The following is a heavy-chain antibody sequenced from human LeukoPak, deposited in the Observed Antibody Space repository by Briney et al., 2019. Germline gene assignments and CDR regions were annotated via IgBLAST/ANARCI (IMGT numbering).Heavy chain of an antibody. Sequence: GGSLRLSCAASGFTVSSNYMNWVRQAPGKGLEWVSVIYGGGDIYYADSVKGRFTISRDNSKNTLYLQMNSLRAEDTAVYYCARGAGYNYPYYFDYWGQGTLVTVSS. V-gene: IGHV3-53*01. CDR3: ARGAGYNYPYYFDY. CDR2: IYGGGDI. D-gene: IGHD5-24*01. J-gene: IGHJ4*02. CDR1: GFTVSSNY.